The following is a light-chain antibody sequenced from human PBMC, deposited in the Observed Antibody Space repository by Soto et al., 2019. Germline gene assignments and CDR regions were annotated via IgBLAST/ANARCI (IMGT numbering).Light chain of an antibody. J-gene: IGKJ1*01. CDR2: DTS. CDR1: QGIGST. V-gene: IGKV3-15*01. Sequence: EIIMTQSPATLSVSPGEGATLSCRASQGIGSTLAWYQHKPGQTPRLLIYDTSTRATGVPARLSGSGSGTDSSLTISRLDPEDCEWYYFQQYGRSPTFGQGTKVDIK. CDR3: QQYGRSPT.